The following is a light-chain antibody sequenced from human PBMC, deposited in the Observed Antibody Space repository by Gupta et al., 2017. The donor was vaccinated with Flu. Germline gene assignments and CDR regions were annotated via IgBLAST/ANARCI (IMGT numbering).Light chain of an antibody. Sequence: VVMQERSLPLSPRGTVPFTCPSTTGIVTSNNHPNWYQKKPGQAPRALIYSTNKRHTWTPDRFSGSLLGDRAALTLSDVQPEDEAEYYCLLHCGDAQLGVFGGGTKMTVL. V-gene: IGLV7-43*01. CDR1: TGIVTSNNH. CDR3: LLHCGDAQLGV. CDR2: STN. J-gene: IGLJ3*02.